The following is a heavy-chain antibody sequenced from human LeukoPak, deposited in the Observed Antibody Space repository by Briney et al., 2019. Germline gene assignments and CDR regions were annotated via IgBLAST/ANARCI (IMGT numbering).Heavy chain of an antibody. Sequence: PGGSLRLSCAASGFTFSSYAMSWVRQAPGKGLEWVSAISGSGGSTYYADSVKGRFTISRDNSKNTLYLQMNSLRAEDTALYYCAKDPGIVGAYYFDYWGQGTLVTVSS. V-gene: IGHV3-23*01. CDR3: AKDPGIVGAYYFDY. D-gene: IGHD1-26*01. CDR2: ISGSGGST. CDR1: GFTFSSYA. J-gene: IGHJ4*02.